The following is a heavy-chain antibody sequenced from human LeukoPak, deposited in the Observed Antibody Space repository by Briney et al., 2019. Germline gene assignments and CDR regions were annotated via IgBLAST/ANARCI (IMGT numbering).Heavy chain of an antibody. CDR2: ISYNSGTI. V-gene: IGHV3-9*01. CDR3: AKGRSGYLTPFDN. Sequence: GGSLRLSCAASGFTFDDYALHWVRQAPGKGLEWVSGISYNSGTIAYADSVKARFTISRDNAKRFLYLEMNNLRPEDTAFYFCAKGRSGYLTPFDNWGQGALVTVSS. CDR1: GFTFDDYA. J-gene: IGHJ4*02. D-gene: IGHD3-3*01.